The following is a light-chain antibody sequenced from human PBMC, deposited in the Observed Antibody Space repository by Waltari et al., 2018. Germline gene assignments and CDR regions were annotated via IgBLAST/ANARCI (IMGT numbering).Light chain of an antibody. CDR1: QSVTGGF. CDR3: QQYFTSVYT. CDR2: SAS. Sequence: SQSVTGGFIAWYQQKPGQAPRLLIFSASSRATGIPDRFSGSWSGTGFTLTISSLEPEDFAVYYCQQYFTSVYTFGQGTKLEIK. J-gene: IGKJ2*01. V-gene: IGKV3-20*01.